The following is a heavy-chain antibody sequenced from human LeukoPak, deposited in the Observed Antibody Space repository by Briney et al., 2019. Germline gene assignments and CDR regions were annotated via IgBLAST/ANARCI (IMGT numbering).Heavy chain of an antibody. V-gene: IGHV4-38-2*01. CDR2: IYHSGST. Sequence: PSETLSLTCAVSGYSISSGYYWGWIRQPPGKGLEWIGSIYHSGSTYYNPSLKSRVTISVDTSKNQFSLKLSSVTAADTAVYYCARSRMITEADYWGQGTLVTVSS. CDR3: ARSRMITEADY. CDR1: GYSISSGYY. D-gene: IGHD3-16*01. J-gene: IGHJ4*02.